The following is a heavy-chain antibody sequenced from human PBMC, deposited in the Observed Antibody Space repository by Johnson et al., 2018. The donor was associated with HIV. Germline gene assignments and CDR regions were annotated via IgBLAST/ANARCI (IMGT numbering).Heavy chain of an antibody. V-gene: IGHV3-30*03. CDR3: ARAGPVVWKAFDI. CDR1: GFTFSSYG. D-gene: IGHD1-1*01. CDR2: ISYDGSNK. Sequence: VQLVESGGGLVQPGGSLRLSCAASGFTFSSYGMHWVRQAPGKGLEWVAVISYDGSNKYYADSVKGRFTISRDNSKNTLYLQMNSLRAEDTAVYYCARAGPVVWKAFDIWGQGTMVTVSS. J-gene: IGHJ3*02.